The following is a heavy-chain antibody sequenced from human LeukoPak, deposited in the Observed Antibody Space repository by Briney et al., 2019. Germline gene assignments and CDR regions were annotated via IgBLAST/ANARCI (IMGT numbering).Heavy chain of an antibody. CDR3: AKDVRVGGGGMDV. Sequence: PGGSLRLSCAASGFTFSNYAMNWVGQAPGKGLEWVSLISSSGDNAYYADSVRGRFTISRDKSKNTVSLQTNSLRGEDTAVYYCAKDVRVGGGGMDVWGQGTPVTVSS. CDR1: GFTFSNYA. V-gene: IGHV3-23*01. J-gene: IGHJ6*02. D-gene: IGHD1-26*01. CDR2: ISSSGDNA.